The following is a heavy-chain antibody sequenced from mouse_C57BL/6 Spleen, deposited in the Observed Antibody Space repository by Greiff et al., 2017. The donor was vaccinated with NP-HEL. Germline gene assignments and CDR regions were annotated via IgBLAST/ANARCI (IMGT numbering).Heavy chain of an antibody. CDR2: IRLKSDNYAT. CDR1: GFTFSNYW. D-gene: IGHD1-1*01. CDR3: TGYGSSYWYFDV. J-gene: IGHJ1*03. Sequence: EVQVVESGGGLVQPGGSMKLSCVASGFTFSNYWMNWVRQSPEKGLEWVAQIRLKSDNYATHYAESVKGRFTISRDDSKSSVYLQMNNLRAEDTGIYYCTGYGSSYWYFDVWGTGTTVTVSS. V-gene: IGHV6-3*01.